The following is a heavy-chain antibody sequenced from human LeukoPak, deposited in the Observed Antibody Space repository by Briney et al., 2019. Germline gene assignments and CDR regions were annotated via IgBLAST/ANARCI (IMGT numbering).Heavy chain of an antibody. J-gene: IGHJ3*01. V-gene: IGHV3-23*01. CDR1: GFIIIHG. D-gene: IGHD7-27*01. Sequence: GGSLRLSCAASGFIIIHGIKWVRQAPGKGVGWVSAIGVSGIHTYFSDSVRGRFSISRDDCRKTGYLQMNSLRAEDTALYYCVRDLHWGGFDVWGQGTMVTVSS. CDR3: VRDLHWGGFDV. CDR2: IGVSGIHT.